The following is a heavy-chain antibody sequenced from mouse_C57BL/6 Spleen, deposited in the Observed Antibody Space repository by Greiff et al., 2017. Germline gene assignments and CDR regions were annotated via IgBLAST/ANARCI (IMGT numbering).Heavy chain of an antibody. CDR1: GYTFTSYN. CDR3: ARGEDYDY. V-gene: IGHV1-12*01. Sequence: LQQSGAELVRPGASVKMSCKASGYTFTSYNMHWVKQTPIQGLEWIGAIYPGNGDTSYNQKFKGKATLTVDKSSSTAYMQLSSLTSEDSAVYLCARGEDYDYWGKGTTLTVSS. D-gene: IGHD2-4*01. CDR2: IYPGNGDT. J-gene: IGHJ2*01.